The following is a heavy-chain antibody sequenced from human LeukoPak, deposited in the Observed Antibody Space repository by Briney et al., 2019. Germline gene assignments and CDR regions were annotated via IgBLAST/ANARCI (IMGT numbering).Heavy chain of an antibody. CDR1: GFTFSSYA. V-gene: IGHV3-30-3*01. Sequence: PGGSLRLSCAASGFTFSSYAMHWVRQAPGKGLEWVAVISYDGSNKYYADSVKGRFTISRDNSKNTLYLQMNSLRAEDTAVYYCARGSRKSIDYWGQGTLVTVSS. J-gene: IGHJ4*02. CDR2: ISYDGSNK. CDR3: ARGSRKSIDY.